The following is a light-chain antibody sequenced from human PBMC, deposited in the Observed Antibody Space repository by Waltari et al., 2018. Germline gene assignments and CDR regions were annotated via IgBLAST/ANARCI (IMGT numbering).Light chain of an antibody. CDR1: QSVNSN. J-gene: IGKJ4*01. CDR3: QQNSKWPLT. CDR2: GAS. V-gene: IGKV3-15*01. Sequence: EIVIMQSPATLSVSPGERATLSFRASQSVNSNLLWYQQKPGQAPGLIIFGASTRAPGIPARFSGSGSGTEFSLTISSLQSEDFAVYYCQQNSKWPLTFGGGTKVEIK.